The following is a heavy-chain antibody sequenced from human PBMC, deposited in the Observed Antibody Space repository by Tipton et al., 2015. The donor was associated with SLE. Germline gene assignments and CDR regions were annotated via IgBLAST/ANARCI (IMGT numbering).Heavy chain of an antibody. V-gene: IGHV4-4*07. CDR2: IYSSGSK. D-gene: IGHD6-25*01. J-gene: IGHJ4*02. Sequence: TLSLTCPVSGGSISYDYWRWIRQSAGKGLEWIGRIYSSGSKDYNPSLKSRLSMALDASTNQVSLRLRSVTAADTAVYYCARRRFQAAPDYWSQGTLVSVSS. CDR1: GGSISYDY. CDR3: ARRRFQAAPDY.